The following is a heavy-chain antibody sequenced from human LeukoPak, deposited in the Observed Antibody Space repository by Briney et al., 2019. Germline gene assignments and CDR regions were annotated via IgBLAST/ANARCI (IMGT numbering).Heavy chain of an antibody. J-gene: IGHJ5*02. CDR1: GYTFTSYG. V-gene: IGHV1-18*01. Sequence: ASVKVSCKASGYTFTSYGISWVRQAPGQGLEWMGWISAYNGNTNYAQKLQGRVTMTTDTSTSTAYMELRSLRSDDTAVYYCTRETSRDNWFDPWGQGTLVTVSS. CDR3: TRETSRDNWFDP. CDR2: ISAYNGNT.